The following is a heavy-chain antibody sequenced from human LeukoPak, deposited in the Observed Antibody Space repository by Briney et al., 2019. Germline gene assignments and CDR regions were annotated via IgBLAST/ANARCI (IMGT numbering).Heavy chain of an antibody. CDR2: VRTRSNSYAT. CDR3: SSYDTDAISYYVNY. V-gene: IGHV3-73*01. J-gene: IGHJ4*02. Sequence: GESLKLSCAASGFTFSSSALHWVRQASGRGLEWVGRVRTRSNSYATTYSASVSGRFTISRDDSKNTAYLQMTNLRTEDTAIYYCSSYDTDAISYYVNYWGQGILVTVSS. D-gene: IGHD3-10*01. CDR1: GFTFSSSA.